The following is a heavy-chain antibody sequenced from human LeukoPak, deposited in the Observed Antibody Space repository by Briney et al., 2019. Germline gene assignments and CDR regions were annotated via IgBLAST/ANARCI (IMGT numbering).Heavy chain of an antibody. Sequence: ASVKVSCKASGYTFTSYYVHWVRQAPGQGLEWMGIINPSGGSTSYAQKFQGRVTMTRDTSTSTVYMELSSLRSEDTAVYYCARGLAARADANRFDPWGQGTLVTVSS. CDR3: ARGLAARADANRFDP. CDR1: GYTFTSYY. D-gene: IGHD6-6*01. V-gene: IGHV1-46*01. J-gene: IGHJ5*02. CDR2: INPSGGST.